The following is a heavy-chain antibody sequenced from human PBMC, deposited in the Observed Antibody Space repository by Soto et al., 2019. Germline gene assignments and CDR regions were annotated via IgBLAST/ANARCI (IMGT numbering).Heavy chain of an antibody. CDR2: IYHSGST. D-gene: IGHD3-10*01. CDR1: GGSISSGGYS. CDR3: ARGRYGSGGLGMDV. Sequence: SQTLPLTCAVSGGSISSGGYSWNWIRQPPGKGLEWIGYIYHSGSTYYNPSLKSRVTISVDRSKNQFSLKLSSVTAADTAVYYCARGRYGSGGLGMDVWGRGTTVTVSS. V-gene: IGHV4-30-2*01. J-gene: IGHJ6*02.